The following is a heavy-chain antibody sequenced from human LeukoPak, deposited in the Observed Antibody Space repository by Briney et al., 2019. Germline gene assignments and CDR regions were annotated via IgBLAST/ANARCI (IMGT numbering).Heavy chain of an antibody. Sequence: ASVKVSCKASGYTFTSYDISWVRQAPGQGLEWMGWISAYNGNTNYAQKLQGRVTMTTDTSTSTACMELRSLRSDDTAVYYCARGRGDFWSGYYREPFDYWGQGTLVTVSS. CDR3: ARGRGDFWSGYYREPFDY. V-gene: IGHV1-18*01. J-gene: IGHJ4*02. CDR1: GYTFTSYD. CDR2: ISAYNGNT. D-gene: IGHD3-3*01.